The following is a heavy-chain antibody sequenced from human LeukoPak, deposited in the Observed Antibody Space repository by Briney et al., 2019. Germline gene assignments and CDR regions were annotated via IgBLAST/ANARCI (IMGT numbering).Heavy chain of an antibody. Sequence: GASVKVSCKASGGTFSGYAISWVRQAPGQGPEWMGGIIPIFGTANYAQKFQGRVTITTEESTSTAYMELSSLRSEDTAVYYCARDRYDFWSGYYTGYFDYWGQGTLVTVSS. J-gene: IGHJ4*02. V-gene: IGHV1-69*05. CDR1: GGTFSGYA. CDR3: ARDRYDFWSGYYTGYFDY. CDR2: IIPIFGTA. D-gene: IGHD3-3*01.